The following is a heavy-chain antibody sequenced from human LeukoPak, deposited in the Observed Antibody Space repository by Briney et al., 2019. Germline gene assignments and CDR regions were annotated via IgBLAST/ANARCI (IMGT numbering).Heavy chain of an antibody. Sequence: GGSLRLSCAASGFTFSSYAMSWVRQAPGKGLEWVSAISGSGGSTYYADSVKGRFTISRDNSKNTLYLQMNSLRAEDTAVYYCAKGSSPYYYYGMDVWGQGTTVTVSS. CDR2: ISGSGGST. CDR1: GFTFSSYA. J-gene: IGHJ6*02. CDR3: AKGSSPYYYYGMDV. D-gene: IGHD6-13*01. V-gene: IGHV3-23*01.